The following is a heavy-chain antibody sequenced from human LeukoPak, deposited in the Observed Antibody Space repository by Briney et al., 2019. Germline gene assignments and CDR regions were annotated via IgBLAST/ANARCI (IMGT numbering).Heavy chain of an antibody. D-gene: IGHD3-3*01. CDR1: GFTFSSYA. J-gene: IGHJ4*02. CDR3: AKNTEGGHDFAQTPYYFDC. Sequence: GGSLRLSCAASGFTFSSYAMSWVRQAPGKGLEWVSILSGSGGSTYYADSVKGRFTISRDSSKNTLDLQMNSLRAEDTALYFCAKNTEGGHDFAQTPYYFDCWGQGTLITVSS. CDR2: LSGSGGST. V-gene: IGHV3-23*01.